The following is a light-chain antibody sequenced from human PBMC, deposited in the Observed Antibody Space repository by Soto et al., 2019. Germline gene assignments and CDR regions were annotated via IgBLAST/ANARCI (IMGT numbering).Light chain of an antibody. CDR2: AAS. V-gene: IGKV1-27*01. J-gene: IGKJ1*01. CDR1: QGIIDY. CDR3: QKYNSAPRT. Sequence: DIQMTQSPSSLSASVGDRVTITCRASQGIIDYLAWYQQRPGQPPRLLIYAASTLQSGVPSRFSGRGAGTDFTLTISSLQPEDVATYYCQKYNSAPRTFGQGTKVEIK.